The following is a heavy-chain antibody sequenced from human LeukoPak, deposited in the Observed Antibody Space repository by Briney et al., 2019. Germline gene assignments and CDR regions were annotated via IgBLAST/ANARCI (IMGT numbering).Heavy chain of an antibody. CDR1: GFTFGNYD. V-gene: IGHV3-23*01. D-gene: IGHD6-19*01. CDR2: ISGRHYNT. Sequence: PGGSLRLSCAVSGFTFGNYDMTWVRQAPGKGLEWVSGISGRHYNTYYAESVKGRFTISRDNSKETLYLQMDSLRVDDTAVYYCAKGSLDGWLVTYRYFDNWGQGTLVTVSS. J-gene: IGHJ4*02. CDR3: AKGSLDGWLVTYRYFDN.